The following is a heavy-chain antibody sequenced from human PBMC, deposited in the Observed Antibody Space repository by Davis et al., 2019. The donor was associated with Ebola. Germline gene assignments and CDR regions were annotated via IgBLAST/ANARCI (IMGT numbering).Heavy chain of an antibody. D-gene: IGHD6-13*01. CDR2: IYYSGST. CDR3: CRSSSWYESCGY. CDR1: GGSISSGGYS. V-gene: IGHV4-30-4*07. Sequence: MPSETLSLTCAVSGGSISSGGYSWSWIRQPPGKGLEWIGYIYYSGSTYYNPSLKSRVTISVDTSKNQFSLKLSSVTAADTAVYYSCRSSSWYESCGYWGQGTLVTVSS. J-gene: IGHJ4*02.